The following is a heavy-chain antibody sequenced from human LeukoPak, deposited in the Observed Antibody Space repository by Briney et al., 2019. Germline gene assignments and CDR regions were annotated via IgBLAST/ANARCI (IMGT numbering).Heavy chain of an antibody. J-gene: IGHJ4*02. Sequence: PGGSLRLSCAASGFTFSSYAMSWVRQAPRKGLDWVSDISVSGGSTYYAGSVKGRFTISRDNSNSRLALHMSNLRVEDTAVYYCERDPSEYEWQRGWYRDFWGQGSQVTVSS. D-gene: IGHD6-19*01. V-gene: IGHV3-23*01. CDR2: ISVSGGST. CDR1: GFTFSSYA. CDR3: ERDPSEYEWQRGWYRDF.